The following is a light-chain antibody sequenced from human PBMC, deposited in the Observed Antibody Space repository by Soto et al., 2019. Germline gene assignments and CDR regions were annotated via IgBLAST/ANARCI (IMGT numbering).Light chain of an antibody. CDR3: SSYTAYTTLWV. CDR1: ASDIGNYNY. V-gene: IGLV2-14*01. CDR2: GVS. J-gene: IGLJ3*02. Sequence: QSALTQPASVSGSPGQSITISCTGTASDIGNYNYVSWYRLHPGKAPKLLIYGVSNRPSGVSNRFSGSKSGNAASLTISGLQPEDEADYYCSSYTAYTTLWVFGGGTKVTVL.